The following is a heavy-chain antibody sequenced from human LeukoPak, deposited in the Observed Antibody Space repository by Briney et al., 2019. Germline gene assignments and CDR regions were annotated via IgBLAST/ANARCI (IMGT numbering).Heavy chain of an antibody. CDR1: GSTFSSYD. D-gene: IGHD6-13*01. CDR3: ARDESLIAAAGSPLDY. Sequence: PGRSLRLSSAASGSTFSSYDMHCVRQAPAKRLVWVAGISYDGSNTYYADSVKGRFTISRDNSKNTLYLQMNSLRAEDTAVYYCARDESLIAAAGSPLDYWGQGTLVTVSS. J-gene: IGHJ4*02. CDR2: ISYDGSNT. V-gene: IGHV3-30*04.